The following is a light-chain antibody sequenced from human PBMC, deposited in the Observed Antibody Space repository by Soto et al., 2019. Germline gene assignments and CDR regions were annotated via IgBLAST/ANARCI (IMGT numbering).Light chain of an antibody. J-gene: IGKJ1*01. CDR2: GAS. Sequence: DIQLTQSPPALSASVGQRRTCTCRASQSISTYLNWYEQKPGKAPNLLLYGASNLQSGVPSRFSGGGCGTAFTPTISSLQPDDLATYYCQQYNGYSPWTFGQGTKVDIK. V-gene: IGKV1-5*01. CDR3: QQYNGYSPWT. CDR1: QSISTY.